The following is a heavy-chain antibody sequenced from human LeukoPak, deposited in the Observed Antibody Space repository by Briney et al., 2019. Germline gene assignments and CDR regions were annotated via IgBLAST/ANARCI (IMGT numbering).Heavy chain of an antibody. CDR2: MNPNSGNT. D-gene: IGHD6-19*01. CDR3: ARGLRYSSGWYAYAFDI. V-gene: IGHV1-8*03. CDR1: GYTFTSYD. J-gene: IGHJ3*02. Sequence: GASVKVSCKASGYTFTSYDINWVRQATGQGLEWMGWMNPNSGNTGYAQKFQGRVTITRNTPISTAYMELSSLRSEDTAVYYCARGLRYSSGWYAYAFDIWGQGTMVTVSS.